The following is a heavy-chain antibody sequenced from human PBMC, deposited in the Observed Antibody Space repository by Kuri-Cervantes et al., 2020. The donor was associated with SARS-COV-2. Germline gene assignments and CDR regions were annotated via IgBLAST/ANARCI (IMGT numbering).Heavy chain of an antibody. CDR3: AREDITIFGVVKEYFDL. D-gene: IGHD3-3*01. Sequence: GGSLRPSCAAARFTFSSYGMNWVRQAPGKGLEWVSYISSSGSTIYYADSVKGRFTISRDNAKNSLYLQMNSLRAEDTAVYYCAREDITIFGVVKEYFDLWGRGTLVTVSS. J-gene: IGHJ2*01. CDR2: ISSSGSTI. CDR1: RFTFSSYG. V-gene: IGHV3-48*04.